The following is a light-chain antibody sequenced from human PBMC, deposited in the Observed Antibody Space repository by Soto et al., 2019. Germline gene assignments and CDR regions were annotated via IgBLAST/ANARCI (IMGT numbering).Light chain of an antibody. J-gene: IGLJ2*01. CDR1: SSNIGNNF. Sequence: QSVLTQPPSVSAAPGQKVTISCSGSSSNIGNNFVSWYQHLPGTAPKLLIYDNNKRPSGIPDRSSGTKSGTSATLGITGLQTGDEAHYYCATWDSSLIAGVFGGGTQLTVL. CDR2: DNN. CDR3: ATWDSSLIAGV. V-gene: IGLV1-51*01.